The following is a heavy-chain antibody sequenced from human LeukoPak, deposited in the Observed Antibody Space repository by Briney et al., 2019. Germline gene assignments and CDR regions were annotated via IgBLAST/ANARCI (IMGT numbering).Heavy chain of an antibody. J-gene: IGHJ4*02. CDR3: ARDRSGWLVGTNYFDY. V-gene: IGHV3-48*03. Sequence: GGSLRLSCAASGFTFSSYEMNWVRQAPGKGLEWVSYISSSGSSTYYADSVKGRFTISRDNAKNSLYLQMNSLRAEDTAVYYCARDRSGWLVGTNYFDYWGQGTQVTVSS. CDR1: GFTFSSYE. D-gene: IGHD6-19*01. CDR2: ISSSGSST.